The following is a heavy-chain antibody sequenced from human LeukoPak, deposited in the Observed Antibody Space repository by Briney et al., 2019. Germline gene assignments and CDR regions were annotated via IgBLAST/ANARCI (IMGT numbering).Heavy chain of an antibody. CDR2: IYYSGST. Sequence: KTSETLSLTCTVSGGSISSYYWSWIRQPPGKGLEWIGYIYYSGSTNYNPSLKSRVTISVDTSKNQFSLKLRSVTAAHTAVYYCARVGNRRTPFDYWGQGTLVTVSS. J-gene: IGHJ4*02. CDR1: GGSISSYY. V-gene: IGHV4-59*01. D-gene: IGHD1-14*01. CDR3: ARVGNRRTPFDY.